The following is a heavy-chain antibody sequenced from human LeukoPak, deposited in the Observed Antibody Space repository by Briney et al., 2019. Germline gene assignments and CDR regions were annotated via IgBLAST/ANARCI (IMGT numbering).Heavy chain of an antibody. CDR1: GFTFSSYW. D-gene: IGHD3-10*01. J-gene: IGHJ4*02. V-gene: IGHV3-74*01. CDR2: INSDGSST. Sequence: GGSLRLSCAASGFTFSSYWMHWVRQAPGKGLVWVSRINSDGSSTSYADSVKGRFTISRDNAKNTLCLQMNSLRAEDTAVYYCARVGVWYSNSGSYWPYDYWGQGTLVTVSS. CDR3: ARVGVWYSNSGSYWPYDY.